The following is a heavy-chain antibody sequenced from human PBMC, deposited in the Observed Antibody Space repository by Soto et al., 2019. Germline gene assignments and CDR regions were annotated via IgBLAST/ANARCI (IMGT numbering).Heavy chain of an antibody. CDR1: GFTFDDYA. CDR3: AKDRGPEYIYLNWFDP. D-gene: IGHD2-2*02. Sequence: GGSLRLSCAVSGFTFDDYAMHWVRQAPGKGLEWVSGISWNSGSIGYADSVKGRFTISRDNAKNSLYLQMNSLRAEDTALYYCAKDRGPEYIYLNWFDPWGQGTLVTVSS. J-gene: IGHJ5*02. CDR2: ISWNSGSI. V-gene: IGHV3-9*01.